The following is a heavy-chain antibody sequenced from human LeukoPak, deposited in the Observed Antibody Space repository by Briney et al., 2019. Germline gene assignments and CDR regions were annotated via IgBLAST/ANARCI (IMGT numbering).Heavy chain of an antibody. CDR3: ARDPIVVVTAGGYFNY. CDR1: GFTFSSYS. CDR2: ISSSSSYI. Sequence: GGSMRLSSAASGFTFSSYSMNWVRQAPGKGLEWVSSISSSSSYIYYANSVKGRFSISRDNDKYSLYLQMNSLRAEETAVYYCARDPIVVVTAGGYFNYWGQGTLVTVSS. J-gene: IGHJ4*02. D-gene: IGHD2-21*02. V-gene: IGHV3-21*01.